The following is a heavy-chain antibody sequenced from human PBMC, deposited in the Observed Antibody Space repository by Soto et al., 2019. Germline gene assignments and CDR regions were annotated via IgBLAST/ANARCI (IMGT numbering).Heavy chain of an antibody. V-gene: IGHV4-34*01. Sequence: QVQLQQWGAGLLKPSETLSLTCAVYGGSFSGYYWSWIRQPPGKGLEWIGEINHSGSTNYNPSLKSRVTISVDTSKNQFSLKLSSVTAADTAVYYCARGLGFDYCGQGTLVTVSS. CDR2: INHSGST. CDR1: GGSFSGYY. J-gene: IGHJ4*02. CDR3: ARGLGFDY.